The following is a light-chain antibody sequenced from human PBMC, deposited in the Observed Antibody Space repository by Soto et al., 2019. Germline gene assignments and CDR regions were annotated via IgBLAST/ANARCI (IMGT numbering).Light chain of an antibody. CDR1: QSINRF. CDR2: AAS. CDR3: QQIHSTPLT. J-gene: IGKJ4*01. Sequence: DIQMTQSPSSLSASVGDRVTITCRASQSINRFVNWYQQKPGKAPKVLIYAASSLQSGVPSRFSGSGSGTDFTLTISGLQPEDSATYYCQQIHSTPLTFGGGTKVEIK. V-gene: IGKV1-39*01.